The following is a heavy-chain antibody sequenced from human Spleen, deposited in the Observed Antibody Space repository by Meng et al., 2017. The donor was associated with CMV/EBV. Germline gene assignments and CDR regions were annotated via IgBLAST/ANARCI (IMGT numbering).Heavy chain of an antibody. CDR1: GFTFSGSA. CDR3: TRQGSYYDSSGIDY. J-gene: IGHJ4*02. D-gene: IGHD3-22*01. Sequence: GFTFSGSAMNWGRQASGKGLEWVGRIRSKANSYATAYAASVKGRFTISRDDSKNTAYLQMNSLKTEDTAVYYCTRQGSYYDSSGIDYWGQGTLVTVSS. CDR2: IRSKANSYAT. V-gene: IGHV3-73*01.